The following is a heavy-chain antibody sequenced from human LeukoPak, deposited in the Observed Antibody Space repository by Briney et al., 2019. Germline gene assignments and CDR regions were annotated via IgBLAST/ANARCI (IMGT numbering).Heavy chain of an antibody. CDR1: GFTFDDYA. J-gene: IGHJ4*02. D-gene: IGHD3-9*01. V-gene: IGHV3-9*01. CDR3: AKSRILTGYYSGSFDY. Sequence: GGSLRLSCAASGFTFDDYAMHWVRQAPGKGLEWVSGISWNSGSIGYADSVKGRLTISRDNAKNSLYLQMNSLRAEDTALYYCAKSRILTGYYSGSFDYWGQGTLVTVSS. CDR2: ISWNSGSI.